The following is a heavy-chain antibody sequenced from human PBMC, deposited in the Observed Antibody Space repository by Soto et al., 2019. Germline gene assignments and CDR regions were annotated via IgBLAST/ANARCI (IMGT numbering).Heavy chain of an antibody. CDR1: GFTFSSYS. D-gene: IGHD1-7*01. J-gene: IGHJ3*02. CDR2: ISISSTYK. CDR3: AIEKQEDGWNYVNAFAI. Sequence: GGSLRLSCAASGFTFSSYSMNWVRQAPGRGLEWVSSISISSTYKYYADSVKGRFTVSRDNAKNAVHLQMTSLRAEETAIDYCAIEKQEDGWNYVNAFAIWDQGTMVTGSS. V-gene: IGHV3-21*06.